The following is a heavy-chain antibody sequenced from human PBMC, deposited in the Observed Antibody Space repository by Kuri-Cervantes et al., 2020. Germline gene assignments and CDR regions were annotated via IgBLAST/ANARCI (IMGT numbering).Heavy chain of an antibody. D-gene: IGHD4-23*01. CDR1: GGTFSSYA. J-gene: IGHJ4*02. V-gene: IGHV1-69*13. Sequence: SVKVSCKASGGTFSSYAISWVRQAPGQGLEWIGGIIPIFGTANYAQKFQGRVTITADESTSTAYMELSSLRSEDTAVYYCASLNIGNAGIRDFDYWGQGTLVTVSS. CDR2: IIPIFGTA. CDR3: ASLNIGNAGIRDFDY.